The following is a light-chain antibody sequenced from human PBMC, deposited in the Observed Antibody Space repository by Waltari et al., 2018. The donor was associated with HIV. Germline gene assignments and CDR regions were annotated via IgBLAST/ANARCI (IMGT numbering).Light chain of an antibody. CDR1: QSVLYNSNSKNY. Sequence: DIVLTQSPDSLAVSLGERATTNCKASQSVLYNSNSKNYLSWYQQRPGQPPKLLIYWASTRESGVPDRFSGSASGTDFTLTISGLQAEDVAVYYCHQYYTTPWAFGQGTKVEIK. CDR3: HQYYTTPWA. V-gene: IGKV4-1*01. CDR2: WAS. J-gene: IGKJ1*01.